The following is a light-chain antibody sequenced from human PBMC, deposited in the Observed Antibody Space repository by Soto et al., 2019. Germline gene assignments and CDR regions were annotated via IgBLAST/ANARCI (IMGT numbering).Light chain of an antibody. CDR3: QQRSNWPPLT. J-gene: IGKJ4*01. V-gene: IGKV3-11*01. CDR1: QSVSSS. Sequence: EIVLTQSPATLSLSPGERATLFCRASQSVSSSLAWYQQRPGQAPRLLIYDASNRATDIPARFSGSGSETDFTLTISSLEPEDFAVYYCQQRSNWPPLTFGGGTKVEIK. CDR2: DAS.